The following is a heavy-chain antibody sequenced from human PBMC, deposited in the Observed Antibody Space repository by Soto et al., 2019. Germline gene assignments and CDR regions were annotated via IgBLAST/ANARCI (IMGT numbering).Heavy chain of an antibody. D-gene: IGHD2-2*01. Sequence: VASVKVSCKASGGTFSSYTISWVRQAPGQGLEWMGRIIPILGIANYAQKFQGRVTITADKSTSTAYMELSSLRSEDTAVYYCARERYCSSTSCYFSYYYYYMDVWGKGTTVTVSS. J-gene: IGHJ6*03. V-gene: IGHV1-69*04. CDR2: IIPILGIA. CDR1: GGTFSSYT. CDR3: ARERYCSSTSCYFSYYYYYMDV.